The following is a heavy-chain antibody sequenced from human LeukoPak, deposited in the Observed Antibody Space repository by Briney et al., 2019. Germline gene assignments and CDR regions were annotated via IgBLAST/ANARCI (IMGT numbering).Heavy chain of an antibody. CDR3: ARAIQLWFYFDY. CDR2: ISYDGSNK. Sequence: IVSCSKTVLNCNSLDIDCLRNTTEKGLEWVAVISYDGSNKYYADSVKGRFTISRDNSKNTLYLQMNSLRAEDTAVYYCARAIQLWFYFDYWGQGTLVTVSS. J-gene: IGHJ4*02. CDR1: VLNCNSLD. D-gene: IGHD5-18*01. V-gene: IGHV3-30*04.